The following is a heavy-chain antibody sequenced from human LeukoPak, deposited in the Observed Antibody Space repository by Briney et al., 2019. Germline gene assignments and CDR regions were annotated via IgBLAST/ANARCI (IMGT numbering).Heavy chain of an antibody. Sequence: ASVKVSCKASGYTFTSYGISWVRQAPGQGLEWTGWISAYNGNTNYAQKLQGRVTMTTDTSTSTAYMELRCLRSDDTAVYYCARDPGYGSGRNNYFDYWGQGTLVTVSS. V-gene: IGHV1-18*01. J-gene: IGHJ4*02. CDR2: ISAYNGNT. CDR1: GYTFTSYG. D-gene: IGHD3-10*01. CDR3: ARDPGYGSGRNNYFDY.